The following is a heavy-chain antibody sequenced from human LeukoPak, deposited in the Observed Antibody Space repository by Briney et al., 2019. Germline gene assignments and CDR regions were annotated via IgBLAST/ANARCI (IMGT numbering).Heavy chain of an antibody. D-gene: IGHD6-19*01. J-gene: IGHJ6*02. V-gene: IGHV3-74*01. CDR1: GFTFSSYW. CDR2: INSDGSST. Sequence: GGSLRLSCAASGFTFSSYWVHWVRQAPGKGLVWVSRINSDGSSTSYADSVKGRFTISRDNAKNTLYLQMNSLRAEDTAVYYCARGFAVAGYYGMDVWGQGTTVTVSS. CDR3: ARGFAVAGYYGMDV.